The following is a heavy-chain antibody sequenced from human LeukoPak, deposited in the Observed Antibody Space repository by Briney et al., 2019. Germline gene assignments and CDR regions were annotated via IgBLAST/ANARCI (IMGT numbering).Heavy chain of an antibody. CDR2: INPSGGST. Sequence: ASVKVSCKASGYTFTSYYMHWVRQAPGQGLEWMGIINPSGGSTSYAQKFQGRVTITADESTSTAYMELSSLRSEDTAVYYCARDITRVATGGFDYWGQGTLVTVSS. CDR1: GYTFTSYY. J-gene: IGHJ4*02. V-gene: IGHV1-46*01. D-gene: IGHD5-12*01. CDR3: ARDITRVATGGFDY.